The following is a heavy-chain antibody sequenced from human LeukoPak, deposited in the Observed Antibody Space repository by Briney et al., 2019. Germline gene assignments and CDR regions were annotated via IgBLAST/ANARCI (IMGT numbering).Heavy chain of an antibody. J-gene: IGHJ4*02. CDR3: ARDGNYYDSSGYYYVVLDY. Sequence: GASVKVSCKASGYTFTSYDINWVRQATGQGLEWMGWMNPNSGNTGYAQKFQGRVTITRNTSISTAYMELSRLRSDDTAVYYCARDGNYYDSSGYYYVVLDYWGQGTLVTVSS. V-gene: IGHV1-8*03. CDR2: MNPNSGNT. D-gene: IGHD3-22*01. CDR1: GYTFTSYD.